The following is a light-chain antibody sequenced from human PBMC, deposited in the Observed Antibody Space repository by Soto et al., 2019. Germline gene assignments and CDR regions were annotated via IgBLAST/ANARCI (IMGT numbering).Light chain of an antibody. CDR1: QTISSL. CDR2: DVS. Sequence: IYMTQSPTTLSASVGDGVTITCRASQTISSLLAWYQQRPGTAPKLLIYDVSSLQGGVPSRFSGSGSGTEFTLIISGLQPDDSATYYCQQYTNTNNPWMFGQGTKVDIK. CDR3: QQYTNTNNPWM. V-gene: IGKV1-5*01. J-gene: IGKJ1*01.